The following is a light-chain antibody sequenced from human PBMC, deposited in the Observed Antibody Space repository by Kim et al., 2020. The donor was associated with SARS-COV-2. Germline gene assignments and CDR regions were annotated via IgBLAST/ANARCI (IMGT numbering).Light chain of an antibody. Sequence: ELTQPPSASGTPGQRVTISCSGSSSNIGSNTVNWYQQLPGTAPKLLIYSNNQRPSGVLDRFSGSKSGTSASLAISGLQSEDEADYYCAAWDDSLRVFGTGTKVTVL. V-gene: IGLV1-44*01. J-gene: IGLJ1*01. CDR1: SSNIGSNT. CDR3: AAWDDSLRV. CDR2: SNN.